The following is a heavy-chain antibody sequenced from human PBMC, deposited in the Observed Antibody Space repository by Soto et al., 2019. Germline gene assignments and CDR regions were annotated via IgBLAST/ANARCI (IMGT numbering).Heavy chain of an antibody. D-gene: IGHD1-26*01. CDR1: GFTFDDYA. J-gene: IGHJ6*02. Sequence: GGSLRLSCAASGFTFDDYAVHWVRQAPGKGLEWVSGISWNSGSIGYADSVKGRFTISRDNAKNSLYLQMNSLRAEDTALYYCAKVRGRGYYYYGMDVWGQGTTVTVSS. V-gene: IGHV3-9*01. CDR2: ISWNSGSI. CDR3: AKVRGRGYYYYGMDV.